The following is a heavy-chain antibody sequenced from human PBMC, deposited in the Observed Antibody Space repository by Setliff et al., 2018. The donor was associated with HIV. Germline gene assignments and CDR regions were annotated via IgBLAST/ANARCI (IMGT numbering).Heavy chain of an antibody. V-gene: IGHV1-69*05. CDR1: GGTVSSYA. CDR2: IIPFTGTT. CDR3: ARGRLIITDILTGYRGSFFDY. J-gene: IGHJ4*02. D-gene: IGHD3-9*01. Sequence: GASVKVSCKASGGTVSSYAINWVRQAPGQGLEWMGGIIPFTGTTNYAQKFQGRVTITTDESRSIVYMEVSSLRSEDTAVYYCARGRLIITDILTGYRGSFFDYWGQGTLVTVSS.